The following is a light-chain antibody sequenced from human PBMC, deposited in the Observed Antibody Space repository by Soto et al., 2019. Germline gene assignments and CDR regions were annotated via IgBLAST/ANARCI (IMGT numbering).Light chain of an antibody. Sequence: EIVMTQSPATLSVSPGERATLSCRASQSVSSNLAWYQQKPGQAPRLLIYGAYTRAAGVPARFSGSGSGTEFTLTITGLQSEDIALYYCQQYNIWPPIAFGQGTRLEI. CDR3: QQYNIWPPIA. CDR2: GAY. J-gene: IGKJ5*01. V-gene: IGKV3-15*01. CDR1: QSVSSN.